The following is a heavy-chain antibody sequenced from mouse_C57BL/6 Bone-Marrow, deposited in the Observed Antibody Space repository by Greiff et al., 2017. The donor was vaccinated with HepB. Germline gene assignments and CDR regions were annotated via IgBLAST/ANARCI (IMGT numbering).Heavy chain of an antibody. Sequence: VQLQQSGPELVKPGASVKISCKASGYSFTDYNMNWVKQSNGKSLEWIGVINPNYGTTSYNQKFKGKATLTVDQSSSTAYKQLNSLTSEDSAVYYCARRNYYGSSEAMDYWGQGTSVTVSS. J-gene: IGHJ4*01. CDR1: GYSFTDYN. CDR3: ARRNYYGSSEAMDY. CDR2: INPNYGTT. D-gene: IGHD1-1*01. V-gene: IGHV1-39*01.